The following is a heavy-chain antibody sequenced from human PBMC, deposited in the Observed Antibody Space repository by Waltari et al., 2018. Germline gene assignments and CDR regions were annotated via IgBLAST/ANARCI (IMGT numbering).Heavy chain of an antibody. V-gene: IGHV1-18*04. Sequence: QVQLVQSGADVKKPGASVKVSCKTSGNTFTRSGNIRYGISWVRQAPGKGLEWMGGISVYNGNTTYEQKFQGRVTMTTDPSTSTAYLELRSLRSDDTAVYYWARGIWEPGVYRYFDYWGQGTLVTVSS. CDR1: GNTFTR. CDR2: ISVYNGNT. D-gene: IGHD2-15*01. CDR3: ARGIWEPGVYRYFDY. J-gene: IGHJ4*02.